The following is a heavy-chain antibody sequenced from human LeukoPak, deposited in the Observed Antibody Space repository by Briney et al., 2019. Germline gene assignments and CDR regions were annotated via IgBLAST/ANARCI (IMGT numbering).Heavy chain of an antibody. J-gene: IGHJ4*02. CDR3: AVEYSSSWYKNY. CDR1: GYTFISYD. CDR2: MNPNSGNT. Sequence: ASVKVSCKASGYTFISYDINWVRQVTGQGLEWMGWMNPNSGNTGYAQKFQGRVTITRNTSISTAFMELSSLRSEDTAVYYCAVEYSSSWYKNYWGQGTLVTVSS. V-gene: IGHV1-8*03. D-gene: IGHD6-13*01.